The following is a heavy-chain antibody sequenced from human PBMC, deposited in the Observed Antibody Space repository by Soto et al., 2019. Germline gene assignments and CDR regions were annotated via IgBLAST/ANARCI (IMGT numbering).Heavy chain of an antibody. CDR2: ISTDGSVT. V-gene: IGHV3-74*01. J-gene: IGHJ4*02. Sequence: EVQLVESGGGLVQPGGSLRLSCAASGLTFSSYWMHWVRQAPGKGLVWVSRISTDGSVTTYADSVKGRFTISRDNATNTLYLPMNSLRTEDTAVYYCARAPYSSGWWGFDYWGQGTRVTVSS. CDR1: GLTFSSYW. CDR3: ARAPYSSGWWGFDY. D-gene: IGHD6-19*01.